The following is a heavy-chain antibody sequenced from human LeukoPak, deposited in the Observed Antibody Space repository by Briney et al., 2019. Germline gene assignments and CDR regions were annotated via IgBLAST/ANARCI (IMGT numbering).Heavy chain of an antibody. CDR2: INPNSGGT. Sequence: ASVKVFCKASGYTFTGYYMHWVRQAPGQVLEWMGWINPNSGGTNYAQKFQGRVTMTRDTSISTAYMELSRLRSDDTAVYYCARVSVAYYYGMDVWGQGTTVTVSS. CDR1: GYTFTGYY. J-gene: IGHJ6*02. V-gene: IGHV1-2*02. CDR3: ARVSVAYYYGMDV. D-gene: IGHD5-12*01.